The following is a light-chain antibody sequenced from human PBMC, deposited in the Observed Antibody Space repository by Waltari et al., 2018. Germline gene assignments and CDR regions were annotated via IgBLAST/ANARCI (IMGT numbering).Light chain of an antibody. V-gene: IGKV1-39*01. CDR3: QQSYSTPYT. Sequence: DIQVTQSPSSLSASVGDRVTITCRASQTIGNFLKWYQQKPRKVPKLLIYSASSWQSGVPSRFSGSGSGTDITLTISSLQPEDFATYYCQQSYSTPYTFGQGTKLEIK. J-gene: IGKJ2*01. CDR1: QTIGNF. CDR2: SAS.